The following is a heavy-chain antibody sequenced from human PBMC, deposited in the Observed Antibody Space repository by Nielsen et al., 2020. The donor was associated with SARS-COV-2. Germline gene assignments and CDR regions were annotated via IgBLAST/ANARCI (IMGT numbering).Heavy chain of an antibody. J-gene: IGHJ5*02. CDR3: ARDCSGGSCYA. CDR2: INAGNGNT. V-gene: IGHV1-3*01. CDR1: GYTFTGDY. D-gene: IGHD2-15*01. Sequence: ASVKVSCKASGYTFTGDYMHWVRQAPGQRLEWMGWINAGNGNTKYSQKFQGRVTITRDTSASTAYMELSSLRSEDTAVYYCARDCSGGSCYAWGQGTLVTVSS.